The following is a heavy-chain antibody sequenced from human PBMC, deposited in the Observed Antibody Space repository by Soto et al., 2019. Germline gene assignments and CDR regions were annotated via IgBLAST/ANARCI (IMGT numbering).Heavy chain of an antibody. CDR1: GYTFTDFY. J-gene: IGHJ4*02. D-gene: IGHD4-4*01. V-gene: IGHV1-46*01. Sequence: QVQLVQSGAEVRKPGASVKVSCKASGYTFTDFYIHWVRQAPGQGLEWMGIINPGVRNTNYSQNFQDRVTLTRDTSTSTVYMELSSLKSEDTATYYCARLGNSTYWGQGTLVTVSS. CDR2: INPGVRNT. CDR3: ARLGNSTY.